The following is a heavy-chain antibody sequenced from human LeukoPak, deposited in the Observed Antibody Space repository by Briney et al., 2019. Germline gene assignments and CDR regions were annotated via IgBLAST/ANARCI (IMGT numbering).Heavy chain of an antibody. CDR1: GFTFSSYG. J-gene: IGHJ4*02. Sequence: GGSLRLSCAASGFTFSSYGMHWVRQAPGKGLEWVAVIWYDGSNKYYADSVKGRFTISRDNSKNTLYLQMNSLRAEDTAVYYCARELLETYYYDSSGYPDYWGQGTLVTVSS. D-gene: IGHD3-22*01. CDR3: ARELLETYYYDSSGYPDY. CDR2: IWYDGSNK. V-gene: IGHV3-33*01.